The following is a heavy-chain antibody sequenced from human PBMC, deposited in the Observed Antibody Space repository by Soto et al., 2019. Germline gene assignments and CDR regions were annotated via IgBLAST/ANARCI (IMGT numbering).Heavy chain of an antibody. Sequence: XSVKVSCKASGYTFTSYGISWVRQAPGQGLEWMGYISAYNGNTNFAQNLQGRVTMSTDTSTSTAYMELRSLRSDDTAVYYCARDGNYSPLDYWGQGTLVTVSS. D-gene: IGHD1-26*01. CDR2: ISAYNGNT. CDR1: GYTFTSYG. CDR3: ARDGNYSPLDY. V-gene: IGHV1-18*04. J-gene: IGHJ4*02.